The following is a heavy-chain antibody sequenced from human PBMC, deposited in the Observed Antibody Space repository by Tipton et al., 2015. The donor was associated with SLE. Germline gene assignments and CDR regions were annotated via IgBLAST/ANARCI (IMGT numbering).Heavy chain of an antibody. D-gene: IGHD1-14*01. CDR2: VYTAGTT. CDR1: GASISGGSDY. CDR3: ARSIYRMQLFDT. V-gene: IGHV4-61*02. Sequence: TLSLTCTVSGASISGGSDYWTWIRQPAGKGLEWIGRVYTAGTTNYNPSLKSRVTISLDKSKNQFSLKLTSVTAADTAVYFCARSIYRMQLFDTWGQGSLVTVSP. J-gene: IGHJ4*02.